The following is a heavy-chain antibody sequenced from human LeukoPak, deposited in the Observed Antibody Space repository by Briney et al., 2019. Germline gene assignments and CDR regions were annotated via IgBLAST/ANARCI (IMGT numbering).Heavy chain of an antibody. J-gene: IGHJ4*02. CDR1: GYTFTGYY. CDR3: ARVETGTPLFDY. Sequence: ASVKVSCKASGYTFTGYYMHWVRQASGQGLEWMGWINPNSGGTNYAQKFQGRVTMTRDTSISTAYMELSRLRSDDTAVYYCARVETGTPLFDYWGQGTLVTVSS. D-gene: IGHD1-1*01. CDR2: INPNSGGT. V-gene: IGHV1-2*02.